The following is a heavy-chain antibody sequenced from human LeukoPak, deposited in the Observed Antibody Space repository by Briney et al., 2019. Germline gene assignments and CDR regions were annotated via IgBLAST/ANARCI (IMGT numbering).Heavy chain of an antibody. V-gene: IGHV4-4*07. D-gene: IGHD3-22*01. CDR2: IYTSGST. CDR1: GGSISSYY. J-gene: IGHJ4*02. CDR3: ARENPPDLYDSSGYCTDY. Sequence: SETLSLTCTVSGGSISSYYWSWIRQPAGKGLEWIGRIYTSGSTNYNPSLKSRVTMSVDTSKNQFSLKLSSVIAADTAVYYCARENPPDLYDSSGYCTDYWSQGTLVTVSS.